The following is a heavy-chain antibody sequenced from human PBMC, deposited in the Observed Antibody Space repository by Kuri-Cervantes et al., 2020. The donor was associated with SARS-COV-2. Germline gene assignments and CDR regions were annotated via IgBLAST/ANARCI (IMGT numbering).Heavy chain of an antibody. V-gene: IGHV1-46*01. CDR1: GYTFTSYH. CDR2: INTSSAGT. D-gene: IGHD4-17*01. Sequence: ASVKVSCKASGYTFTSYHIHWVRQAPGQGLEWMGVINTSSAGTTYAQKLRGRVTMTRDTSTSTVYMELSSLRSEDTAVYYCARVLGSDVYGAVPNDYWGQGTLVTVSS. CDR3: ARVLGSDVYGAVPNDY. J-gene: IGHJ4*02.